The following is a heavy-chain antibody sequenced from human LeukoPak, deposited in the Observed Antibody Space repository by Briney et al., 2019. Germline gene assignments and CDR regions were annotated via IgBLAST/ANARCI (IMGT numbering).Heavy chain of an antibody. J-gene: IGHJ4*02. Sequence: KPSETLSLTCTVSGGSVSSGSYYWSWIRQPPGKGLEWIGYIYYNGSTNYNPSLKSRVTISVDTSTNQFSLKLSSVTAADTAVYYCARDLHYFDYWGQGTLVTVSS. CDR1: GGSVSSGSYY. CDR3: ARDLHYFDY. CDR2: IYYNGST. V-gene: IGHV4-61*01.